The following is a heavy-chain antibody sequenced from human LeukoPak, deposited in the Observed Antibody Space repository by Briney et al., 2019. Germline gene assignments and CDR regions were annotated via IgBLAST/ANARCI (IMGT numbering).Heavy chain of an antibody. CDR2: IYHSGST. Sequence: SETLSLTCAVSGYSISSNYYWGWIRQPPGKGLEWIGSIYHSGSTYYNPSLKSRVTISVDTSKNQFSLKVSSVTAADTAVYYCAREQGNVEGFDYWGQGTLVTVSS. CDR1: GYSISSNYY. CDR3: AREQGNVEGFDY. D-gene: IGHD1-1*01. V-gene: IGHV4-38-2*02. J-gene: IGHJ4*02.